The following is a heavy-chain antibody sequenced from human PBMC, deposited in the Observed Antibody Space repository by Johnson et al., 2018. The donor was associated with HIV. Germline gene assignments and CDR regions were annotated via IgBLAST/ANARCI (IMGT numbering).Heavy chain of an antibody. CDR2: ISYDGSNK. CDR1: GFTFSSYA. CDR3: ARLPSGYSRDDFDI. D-gene: IGHD5-18*01. V-gene: IGHV3-30*04. Sequence: QVQLVESGGGLVKPGGSLRLSCAASGFTFSSYAMHWVRQAPGKGLEWVAVISYDGSNKYYADSVKGRFTISRDNSKNTLYLQMNSLRAEDTAVYYCARLPSGYSRDDFDIWGQGTMVTVSS. J-gene: IGHJ3*02.